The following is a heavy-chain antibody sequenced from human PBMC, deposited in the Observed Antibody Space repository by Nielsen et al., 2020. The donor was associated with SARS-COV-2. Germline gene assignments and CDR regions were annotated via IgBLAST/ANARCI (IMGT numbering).Heavy chain of an antibody. CDR3: ARHGDYDILTGYYPHDAFDI. D-gene: IGHD3-9*01. J-gene: IGHJ3*02. CDR2: IYPGDSDI. CDR1: GYTFTTYW. V-gene: IGHV5-51*01. Sequence: GESLKISCKASGYTFTTYWIGWVRQMPGNGLEWMGTIYPGDSDIRYSPSFQGQVTISVDKSINTAYLQWSSLRASDTAMYYCARHGDYDILTGYYPHDAFDIWGQGTMVTVSS.